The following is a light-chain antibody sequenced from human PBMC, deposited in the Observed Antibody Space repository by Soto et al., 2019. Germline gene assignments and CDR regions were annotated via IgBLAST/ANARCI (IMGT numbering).Light chain of an antibody. CDR1: SSDVGSYDL. V-gene: IGLV2-23*01. CDR2: EGS. CDR3: CSYAPSDTLV. J-gene: IGLJ2*01. Sequence: QSALTQPASVSGSPGQSITISCTGNSSDVGSYDLVSWYQQHPGKAPKLMIYEGSQRPSGVSNRFSGSKSGNTASLTISGLQAEDEADYYCCSYAPSDTLVFGGGTKVTVL.